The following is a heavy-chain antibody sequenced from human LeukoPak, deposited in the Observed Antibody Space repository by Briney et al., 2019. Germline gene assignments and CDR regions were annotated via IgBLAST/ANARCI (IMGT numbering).Heavy chain of an antibody. J-gene: IGHJ6*03. D-gene: IGHD5-12*01. CDR2: FDHEDGET. CDR1: GYTLTELA. Sequence: ASVKVSCKVSGYTLTELAMHWVRQAPGKGLEWMGGFDHEDGETVYAQKFQGRVTMSEDTSTDTAFMELSSLRSEDTAVYYCTTAFGSGYDLFPTNYMDVWGKGTTVTISS. CDR3: TTAFGSGYDLFPTNYMDV. V-gene: IGHV1-24*01.